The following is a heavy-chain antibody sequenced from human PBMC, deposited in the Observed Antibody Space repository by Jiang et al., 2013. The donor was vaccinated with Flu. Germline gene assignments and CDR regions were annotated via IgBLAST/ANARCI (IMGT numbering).Heavy chain of an antibody. CDR1: SSGSYY. Sequence: SSGSYYWSWIRQPPEGTGVDWAYLYHGSTNYNPSLKSRVTISVDTSKNQFSLKLSSVTAADTAVYYCASTGGSGYAGITFDYWGQGTLVTVSS. J-gene: IGHJ4*02. CDR3: ASTGGSGYAGITFDY. V-gene: IGHV4-61*02. CDR2: LYHGST. D-gene: IGHD5-12*01.